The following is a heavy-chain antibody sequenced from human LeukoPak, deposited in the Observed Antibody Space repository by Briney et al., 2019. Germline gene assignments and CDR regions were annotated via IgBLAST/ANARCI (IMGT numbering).Heavy chain of an antibody. CDR3: ARLVCGGGSCPAEFDY. Sequence: SGTLSLTCAVSGGSISSNNWWGWVRQPPGKGLEWIGEIYHSGSPNYNPSLKSRVTISVDKSRNHFSLNLSSVTAADTAVYYCARLVCGGGSCPAEFDYWGQGTLVTVSS. V-gene: IGHV4-4*02. D-gene: IGHD2-15*01. CDR1: GGSISSNNW. J-gene: IGHJ4*02. CDR2: IYHSGSP.